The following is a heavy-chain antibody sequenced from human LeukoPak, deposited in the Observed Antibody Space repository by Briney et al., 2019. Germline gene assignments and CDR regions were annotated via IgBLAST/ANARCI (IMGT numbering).Heavy chain of an antibody. CDR1: GFTFSSYS. CDR3: ARGPWEPSDY. Sequence: GGSLRLPWAASGFTFSSYSMNWVRLAPGKGMEWDSSISSSISYIYYADSVKGRFTISRDNVKNSLYLQMNSLRAEDTAVYYCARGPWEPSDYWGQGTLVTVSS. CDR2: ISSSISYI. J-gene: IGHJ4*02. D-gene: IGHD1-26*01. V-gene: IGHV3-21*01.